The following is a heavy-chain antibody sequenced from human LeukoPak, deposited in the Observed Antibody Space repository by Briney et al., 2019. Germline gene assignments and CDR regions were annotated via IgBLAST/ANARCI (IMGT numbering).Heavy chain of an antibody. D-gene: IGHD5-18*01. J-gene: IGHJ4*02. CDR2: IYYSGST. Sequence: SETLSLTCTVSGCSISSSSYYWGWIRQPPGKGLEWIGSIYYSGSTYYNPSRKSRVTISVDTPKNQFSMKLYSVTAADTAVYYCARREGYSYGRTFDYWGQGNLVTVSS. CDR3: ARREGYSYGRTFDY. CDR1: GCSISSSSYY. V-gene: IGHV4-39*01.